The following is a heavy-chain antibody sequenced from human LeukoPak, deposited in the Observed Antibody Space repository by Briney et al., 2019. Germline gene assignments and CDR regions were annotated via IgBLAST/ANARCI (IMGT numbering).Heavy chain of an antibody. D-gene: IGHD1-14*01. Sequence: GASVKVSCKASGYTFTSYGISWVRQAPGQGLEWMGGIIPIFGTANYAQKFQGRVTITADESTSTAYMELSSLRSEDTAVYYCARDPLATPESYYYYGMDVWGQGTTVTVSS. CDR2: IIPIFGTA. V-gene: IGHV1-69*13. J-gene: IGHJ6*02. CDR3: ARDPLATPESYYYYGMDV. CDR1: GYTFTSYG.